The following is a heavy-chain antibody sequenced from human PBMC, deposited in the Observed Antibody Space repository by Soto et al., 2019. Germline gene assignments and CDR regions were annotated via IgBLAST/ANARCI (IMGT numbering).Heavy chain of an antibody. CDR1: GYTFTGYF. V-gene: IGHV1-2*02. CDR3: ARVPTYYDSSGSLDF. Sequence: ASVKVSCKASGYTFTGYFMHWVRQAPGQGLEWMGWINPNSGDTNHAQKFQGRVTMTRDMSISTAYMELRRLTSDDTAGYYCARVPTYYDSSGSLDFWCQGTLATVSS. D-gene: IGHD3-22*01. J-gene: IGHJ4*02. CDR2: INPNSGDT.